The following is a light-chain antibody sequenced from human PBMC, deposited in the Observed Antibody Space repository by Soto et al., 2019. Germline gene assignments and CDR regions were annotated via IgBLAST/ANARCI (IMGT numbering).Light chain of an antibody. CDR3: SSDTSSSTYV. V-gene: IGLV2-14*01. J-gene: IGLJ1*01. CDR2: DVS. CDR1: SSDVGGYNY. Sequence: QSVLTQPASVSGSPGQSITISCTGTSSDVGGYNYVSWYQQHPGKAPKLMIYDVSNRPSGVSNRFSGSKSGNTASLTISGLQAEDEADYYCSSDTSSSTYVFGPGTKVTVL.